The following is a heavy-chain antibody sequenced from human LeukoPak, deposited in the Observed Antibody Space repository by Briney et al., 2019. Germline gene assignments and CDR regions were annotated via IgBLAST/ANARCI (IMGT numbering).Heavy chain of an antibody. Sequence: GGSLRLSCAASGFTFSNAWMSWVRQAPGKGLEWVGRIKSKTDGGTTDYAAPVKGRFTISRDDSKNTLYLQMNSLKTEDTAVYCCTTGKSYDFWSGYPVRDAFDIWGQGTMVTVSS. D-gene: IGHD3-3*01. CDR2: IKSKTDGGTT. J-gene: IGHJ3*02. CDR1: GFTFSNAW. V-gene: IGHV3-15*01. CDR3: TTGKSYDFWSGYPVRDAFDI.